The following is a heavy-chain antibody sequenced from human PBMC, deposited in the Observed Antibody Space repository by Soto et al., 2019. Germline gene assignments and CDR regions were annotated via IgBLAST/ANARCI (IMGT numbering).Heavy chain of an antibody. CDR1: GYTFTGYY. CDR3: ARVLRYCSGGSCFSHYYFYGMDV. V-gene: IGHV1-2*02. D-gene: IGHD2-15*01. CDR2: INPNSGGT. Sequence: ASVKVSCKASGYTFTGYYMHWVRQAPGQGLEWMGWINPNSGGTNYAQKFQGRVTMTTDTSISTAYMELSRLRSDDTAVYYCARVLRYCSGGSCFSHYYFYGMDVWGQGTMVTVSS. J-gene: IGHJ6*02.